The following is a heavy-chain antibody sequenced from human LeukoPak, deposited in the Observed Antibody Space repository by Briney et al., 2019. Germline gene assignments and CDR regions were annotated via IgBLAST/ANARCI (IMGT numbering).Heavy chain of an antibody. V-gene: IGHV1-18*01. Sequence: ASVKVSCKASGYTFTSYGISWVRQAPGQGLEWMGWISAYNGNTNYAQKLQGRVTMTTDTSTSTAYMELRSLRSDDTAVYYCARFGITMVRGVTAFDYWGQGTLVTVSS. D-gene: IGHD3-10*01. J-gene: IGHJ4*02. CDR3: ARFGITMVRGVTAFDY. CDR2: ISAYNGNT. CDR1: GYTFTSYG.